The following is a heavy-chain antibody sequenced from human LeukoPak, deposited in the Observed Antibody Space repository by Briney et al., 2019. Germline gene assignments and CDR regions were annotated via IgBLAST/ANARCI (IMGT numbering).Heavy chain of an antibody. CDR1: GFTFDDYA. CDR2: ISWNSGSI. Sequence: PGGSPRLFCAASGFTFDDYAMHWVRQAPGKGLEWVSGISWNSGSIGYADTVKGRFTISRDNAKNSLYLQMNSLRAEDTALYYCAKDIAPVTTVGAFDIWGQGTMVTVSS. CDR3: AKDIAPVTTVGAFDI. J-gene: IGHJ3*02. D-gene: IGHD4-17*01. V-gene: IGHV3-9*01.